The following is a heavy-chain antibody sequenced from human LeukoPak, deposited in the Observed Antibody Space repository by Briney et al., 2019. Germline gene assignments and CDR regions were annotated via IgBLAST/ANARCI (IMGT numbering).Heavy chain of an antibody. CDR3: ARQAGFHYDILTGYPNYFDY. CDR2: IYSGGST. D-gene: IGHD3-9*01. J-gene: IGHJ4*02. V-gene: IGHV3-66*04. Sequence: PGGSLRLSCAASGFTFSSYAMSWVRQAPGKGLEWVSVIYSGGSTYYADSVKGRFTISRDNSKNTLYLQMNSLRAEDTAVYYCARQAGFHYDILTGYPNYFDYWGQGTLVTVSS. CDR1: GFTFSSYA.